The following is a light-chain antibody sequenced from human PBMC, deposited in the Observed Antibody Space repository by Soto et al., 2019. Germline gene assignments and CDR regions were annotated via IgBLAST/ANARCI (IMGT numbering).Light chain of an antibody. CDR2: DAS. CDR1: QICNSR. J-gene: IGKJ1*01. CDR3: QQHNNWPPWT. Sequence: ALTQSPGTPSFYPVGIATLSCRGSQICNSRLAWYQHKPGQAPRLLLYDASTRATGIPPRFSGSGSGTDFTLTISRLEPEDFAVYYCQQHNNWPPWTGGQGTQGAIK. V-gene: IGKV3-11*01.